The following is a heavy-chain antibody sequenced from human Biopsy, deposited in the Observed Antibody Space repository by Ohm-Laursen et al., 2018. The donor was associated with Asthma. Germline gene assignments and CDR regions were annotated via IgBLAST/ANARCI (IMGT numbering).Heavy chain of an antibody. Sequence: SLRLSRAASGFAVSRDHMFWVRQAPGKGLEWVSVIYSGGTSHTADSVRGRFTISRDHSKNTLYLQMHSLRAEDTAVYYCARGDSSNWSHYYFDYWGQGTLVTVSS. J-gene: IGHJ4*02. CDR3: ARGDSSNWSHYYFDY. CDR1: GFAVSRDH. D-gene: IGHD3-22*01. CDR2: IYSGGTS. V-gene: IGHV3-53*01.